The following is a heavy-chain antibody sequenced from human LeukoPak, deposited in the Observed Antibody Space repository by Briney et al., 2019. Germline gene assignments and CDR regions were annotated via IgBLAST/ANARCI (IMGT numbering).Heavy chain of an antibody. CDR2: INQYGNEK. CDR1: GFTFSTYW. CDR3: ATGAEMDRGVIINGHLDY. V-gene: IGHV3-7*01. D-gene: IGHD3-10*01. Sequence: GGSLRLSCAASGFTFSTYWMNWVRQAPGKGLEWVANINQYGNEKYYVDSVKGRFTISRGNGKNSLYLEMNSLRAEDTAVYYCATGAEMDRGVIINGHLDYWGQGTLVTASS. J-gene: IGHJ4*02.